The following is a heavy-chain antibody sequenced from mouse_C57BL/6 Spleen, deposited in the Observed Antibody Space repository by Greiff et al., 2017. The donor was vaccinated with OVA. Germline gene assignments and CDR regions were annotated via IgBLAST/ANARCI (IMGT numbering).Heavy chain of an antibody. D-gene: IGHD2-5*01. Sequence: VQLQQPGAELVMPGASVKLSCKASGYTFTSYWMHWVKQRPGQGLEWIGEIDPSDSYTNYNQKFKGKSTLTVDKSSSTAYMQLSSLTSEDSAVYYCARRGSNYPLFDYWGQGTTLTVSS. CDR3: ARRGSNYPLFDY. CDR1: GYTFTSYW. V-gene: IGHV1-69*01. CDR2: IDPSDSYT. J-gene: IGHJ2*01.